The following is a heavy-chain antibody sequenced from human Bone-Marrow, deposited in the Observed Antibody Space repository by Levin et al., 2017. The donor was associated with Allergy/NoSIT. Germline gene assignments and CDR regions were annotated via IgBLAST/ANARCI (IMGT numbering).Heavy chain of an antibody. D-gene: IGHD3-10*01. CDR3: ARDSSAGFGELFSIDY. Sequence: GGSLRLSCAASGFTFSSYWMSWVRQAPGKGLEWVANIKQDGSEKYYVDSVKGRFTISRDNAKNSLYLQMNSLRAEDTAVYYCARDSSAGFGELFSIDYWGQGTLVTVSS. CDR2: IKQDGSEK. V-gene: IGHV3-7*01. CDR1: GFTFSSYW. J-gene: IGHJ4*02.